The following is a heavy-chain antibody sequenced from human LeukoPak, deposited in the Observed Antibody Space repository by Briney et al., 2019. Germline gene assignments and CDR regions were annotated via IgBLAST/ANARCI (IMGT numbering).Heavy chain of an antibody. CDR2: IIPIFGTA. J-gene: IGHJ6*04. CDR1: GGTFSSYA. CDR3: ARERHYYGSGSYYSVTDV. D-gene: IGHD3-10*01. V-gene: IGHV1-69*06. Sequence: AASVKVSCKASGGTFSSYAISWVRQAPGQGLEWMGGIIPIFGTANYAQKFQGRVTITADKSTSTAYMELSSLRSEDTAVYYCARERHYYGSGSYYSVTDVWGKGTTVTVSS.